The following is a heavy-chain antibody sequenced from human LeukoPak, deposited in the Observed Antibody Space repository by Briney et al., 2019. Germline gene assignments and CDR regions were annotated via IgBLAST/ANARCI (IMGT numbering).Heavy chain of an antibody. J-gene: IGHJ4*02. Sequence: GGSLRLSCAASGFTFSSYSMNWVRQAPGKGLEWVSSISSSSSYIYYADSVKGRFTISRDNAKNSLYLQMNSLRAEDTAVYYCASVSDHYDGFDYWGQGTLVTVSS. CDR3: ASVSDHYDGFDY. CDR2: ISSSSSYI. CDR1: GFTFSSYS. D-gene: IGHD4-17*01. V-gene: IGHV3-21*01.